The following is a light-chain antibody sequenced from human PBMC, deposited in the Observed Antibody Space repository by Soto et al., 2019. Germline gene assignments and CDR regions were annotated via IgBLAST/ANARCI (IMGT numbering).Light chain of an antibody. CDR3: QQYGRSRWT. CDR1: QSVSSSY. CDR2: GAS. Sequence: EIVLTQSPGTLSLSPGERATLSCRTSQSVSSSYLAWYQQKPGQAPRLLIYGASSRATGIPDRFSGSGSGTDFTLTISRLEPEDFAVYYCQQYGRSRWTFGQGTKLEIK. J-gene: IGKJ1*01. V-gene: IGKV3-20*01.